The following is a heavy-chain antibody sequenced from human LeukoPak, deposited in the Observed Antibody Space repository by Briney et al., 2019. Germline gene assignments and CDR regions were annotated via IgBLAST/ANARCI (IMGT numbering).Heavy chain of an antibody. CDR3: ARNGPNYYYYYMDV. Sequence: SETLSLTCTVSGGSISSYYWSWIRQPPGKGLEWIGYIYYSGSTNYNPSLKSRVTISVDTSKNQFSLKLSSVTAADTAVYYCARNGPNYYYYYMDVWGKGTTVTISS. J-gene: IGHJ6*03. CDR2: IYYSGST. V-gene: IGHV4-59*01. CDR1: GGSISSYY.